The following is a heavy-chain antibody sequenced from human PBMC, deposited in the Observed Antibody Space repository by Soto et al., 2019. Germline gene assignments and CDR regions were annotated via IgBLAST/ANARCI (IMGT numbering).Heavy chain of an antibody. D-gene: IGHD6-13*01. Sequence: EVQLLDSGGGLVQPGGSLRPSCAASGFTFSSYAMNWVRQAPGKGLEWVSVISGSGDSTYYADSVKGRFTISRDNSKNTLYLQMNSLRTEDTAVYYCARRGPGTDFDYWGQGTLVTVSS. CDR1: GFTFSSYA. J-gene: IGHJ4*02. V-gene: IGHV3-23*01. CDR2: ISGSGDST. CDR3: ARRGPGTDFDY.